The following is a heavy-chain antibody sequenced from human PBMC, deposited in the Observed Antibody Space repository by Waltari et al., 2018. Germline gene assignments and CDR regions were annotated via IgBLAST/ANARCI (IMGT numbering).Heavy chain of an antibody. V-gene: IGHV4-39*01. CDR3: ATKRESSASGFDY. Sequence: QLQLQESGPALVKHSETLSLTCTVSGGSISSSSYYWGWIRQPPGKGLEWIGSIYYSGSTYYNPSLKSRVTISVDTSKNQFSLKLSSVTAADTAVYYCATKRESSASGFDYWGQGTLVTVSS. CDR1: GGSISSSSYY. J-gene: IGHJ4*02. D-gene: IGHD6-19*01. CDR2: IYYSGST.